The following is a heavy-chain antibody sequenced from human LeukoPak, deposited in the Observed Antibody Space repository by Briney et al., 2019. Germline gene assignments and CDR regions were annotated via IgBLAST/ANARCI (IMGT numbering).Heavy chain of an antibody. Sequence: GESLKISCEASGYTFTNSWIGWVRQVPGKGLEYMGIVYPRNSDTRYSPSFQGQVTISADKSISTAYLQWSSLKASDTAMYYCARTSGYSSSWYYFDYWGQGTLVTVSS. V-gene: IGHV5-51*01. CDR2: VYPRNSDT. J-gene: IGHJ4*02. D-gene: IGHD6-13*01. CDR3: ARTSGYSSSWYYFDY. CDR1: GYTFTNSW.